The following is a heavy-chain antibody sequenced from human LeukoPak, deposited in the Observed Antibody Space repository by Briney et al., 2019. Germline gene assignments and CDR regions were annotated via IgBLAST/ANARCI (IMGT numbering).Heavy chain of an antibody. J-gene: IGHJ4*02. CDR3: ARVGYNWNDPWAFYLDY. CDR1: GFTFSSYW. D-gene: IGHD1-1*01. V-gene: IGHV3-7*01. CDR2: IKQDGSEK. Sequence: PGGSLRLSCAASGFTFSSYWMSWVRQAPGKGLEWVANIKQDGSEKYYVDSVKGRFTISRDNAKNSLYLQMNSLRAEDTAVYYCARVGYNWNDPWAFYLDYWGQGTLVTVSS.